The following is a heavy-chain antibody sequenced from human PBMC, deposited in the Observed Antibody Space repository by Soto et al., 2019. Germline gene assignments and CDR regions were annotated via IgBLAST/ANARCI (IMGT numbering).Heavy chain of an antibody. V-gene: IGHV3-7*01. D-gene: IGHD7-27*01. Sequence: GGSLRLSCSASGFIFSGYWMSWVRQAPGRGLEWVANINQDEKEKNYADSVKGRFTISRDNAKNSLYLQMNSLRVDDTAVYFCANTLGWHEYWGQGTLVTVSS. CDR1: GFIFSGYW. CDR3: ANTLGWHEY. CDR2: INQDEKEK. J-gene: IGHJ1*01.